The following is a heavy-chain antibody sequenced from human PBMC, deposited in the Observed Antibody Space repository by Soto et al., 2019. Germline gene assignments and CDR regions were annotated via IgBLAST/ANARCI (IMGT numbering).Heavy chain of an antibody. J-gene: IGHJ4*02. CDR1: GFSFSTYA. CDR2: ISGSGDRT. Sequence: PGGSLRLSCAASGFSFSTYAMGWVRQARGKGLEWVSGISGSGDRTHYADSVEGRFTISRDNSKNTLYLQMNSLRAEDTAVYYCARDYLVIPHRVIDYWGQGTLVTVSS. CDR3: ARDYLVIPHRVIDY. D-gene: IGHD2-15*01. V-gene: IGHV3-23*01.